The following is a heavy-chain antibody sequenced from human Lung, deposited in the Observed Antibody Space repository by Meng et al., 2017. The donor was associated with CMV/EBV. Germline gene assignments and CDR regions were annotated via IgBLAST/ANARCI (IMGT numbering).Heavy chain of an antibody. J-gene: IGHJ4*02. Sequence: QGQPVQSGAEVKNPGAPVKVSCKASGYTFTNYYMHWVRQAPGQGLEWMGVINPSGGSTNYAQKFQGRLTMTRDTSTSTVYMELSSLRSEDTAVYYCARGDGGNGSDYWGQGTLVTVSS. D-gene: IGHD4-23*01. CDR1: GYTFTNYY. CDR2: INPSGGST. CDR3: ARGDGGNGSDY. V-gene: IGHV1-46*01.